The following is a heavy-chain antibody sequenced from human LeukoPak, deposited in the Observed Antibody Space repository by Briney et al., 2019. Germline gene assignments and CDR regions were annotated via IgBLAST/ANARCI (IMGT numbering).Heavy chain of an antibody. CDR2: ISGTGGNT. CDR1: GFFFSNFA. J-gene: IGHJ3*02. CDR3: AKTGGYYDTSDLYRPDVFDI. D-gene: IGHD3-22*01. Sequence: PGGSLRLSCAASGFFFSNFAMSWVRQAPGKGLEWVSSISGTGGNTFYTDSVTGRFTISRDNSKNTLYVQMNSLRAEDTAVYYCAKTGGYYDTSDLYRPDVFDIWGQGTVVTVSS. V-gene: IGHV3-23*01.